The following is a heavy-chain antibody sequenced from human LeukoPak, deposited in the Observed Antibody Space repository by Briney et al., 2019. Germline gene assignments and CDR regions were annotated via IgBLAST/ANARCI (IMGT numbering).Heavy chain of an antibody. CDR3: ARLDGGY. Sequence: PSETLSLTCAVYGGSFSGYYWSWIRQPPGKWLEWIGEINHSGSTNYNPSLKSRVTISVDTSKNQFSLKLSSVTAADTAVYYCARLDGGYWGQGPLVTVSS. CDR1: GGSFSGYY. V-gene: IGHV4-34*01. CDR2: INHSGST. D-gene: IGHD3-10*01. J-gene: IGHJ4*02.